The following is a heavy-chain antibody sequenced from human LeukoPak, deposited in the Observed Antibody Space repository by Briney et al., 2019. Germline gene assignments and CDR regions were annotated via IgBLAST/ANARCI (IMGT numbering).Heavy chain of an antibody. V-gene: IGHV4-39*01. CDR2: IYYSGNT. Sequence: SETLSLTCTVSGCSISSTSYNWVWMGPPPGKGLEWFGSIYYSGNTYYHPSLKSRVTISVDTSKTQFPLKMSFVTAAAAVLYYCARHEGVLLWFGEPCDLWRQGTL. CDR3: ARHEGVLLWFGEPCDL. D-gene: IGHD3-10*01. J-gene: IGHJ4*02. CDR1: GCSISSTSYN.